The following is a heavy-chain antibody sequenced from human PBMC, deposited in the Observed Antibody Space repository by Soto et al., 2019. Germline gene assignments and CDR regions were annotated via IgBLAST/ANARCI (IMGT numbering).Heavy chain of an antibody. D-gene: IGHD3-9*01. CDR1: GFTFSEYS. CDR3: VKVSTFYDILTGYYSTNFFDP. V-gene: IGHV3-64D*06. Sequence: GGSLRLSCSASGFTFSEYSMHWVRQAPGKGLQYVSTISSDGDITYYADSVKGRFTISRDNSKNTLYIQMNSLRPEDTVVYYCVKVSTFYDILTGYYSTNFFDPWGQGTLVTVSS. CDR2: ISSDGDIT. J-gene: IGHJ5*02.